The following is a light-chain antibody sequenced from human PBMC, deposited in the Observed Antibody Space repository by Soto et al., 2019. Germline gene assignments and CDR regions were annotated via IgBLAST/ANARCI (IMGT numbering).Light chain of an antibody. CDR2: GVT. CDR3: SSYTSSTTLSVV. Sequence: QSALTQPVSVSGSPGQSITISCTGTSSDVGGYNYVSWYQQHPGKAPKLMIYGVTNRPSGVSNRFSGSKSGNTASLTISGLQAEDEADYYCSSYTSSTTLSVVFGGGTKVTVL. CDR1: SSDVGGYNY. V-gene: IGLV2-14*01. J-gene: IGLJ2*01.